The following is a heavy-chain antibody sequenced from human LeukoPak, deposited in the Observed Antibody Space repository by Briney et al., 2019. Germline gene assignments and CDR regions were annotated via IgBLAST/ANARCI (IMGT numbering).Heavy chain of an antibody. V-gene: IGHV4-39*01. Sequence: SETLSLTCSVSDGSISSGYYYWAWTRQPPGKGPEWIGSIYYSGTTYPNSSLKSRVTISVDTSKNQFSLKLSSVTAADTAVYYCARQPKSCAPGIFITGKACWFDSWGQGTLVTVSP. CDR3: ARQPKSCAPGIFITGKACWFDS. D-gene: IGHD3-10*01. CDR1: DGSISSGYYY. CDR2: IYYSGTT. J-gene: IGHJ5*01.